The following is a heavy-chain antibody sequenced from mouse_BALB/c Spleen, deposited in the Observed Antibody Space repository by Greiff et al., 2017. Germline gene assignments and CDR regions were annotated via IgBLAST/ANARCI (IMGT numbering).Heavy chain of an antibody. D-gene: IGHD1-2*01. CDR2: ISSGGGST. J-gene: IGHJ4*01. V-gene: IGHV5-12-1*01. CDR1: GFAFSSYD. CDR3: ARQRPTARKAMDY. Sequence: EVKLMESGGGLVKPGGSLKLSCAASGFAFSSYDMSWVRQTPEKRLEWVAYISSGGGSTYYPNTVKGRFTISRDNAKNTLYLQMSSLKSEDTAMYYCARQRPTARKAMDYWGQGTSVTVSA.